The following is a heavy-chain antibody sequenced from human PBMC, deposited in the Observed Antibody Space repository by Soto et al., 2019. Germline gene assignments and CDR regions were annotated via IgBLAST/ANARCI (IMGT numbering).Heavy chain of an antibody. J-gene: IGHJ4*02. V-gene: IGHV3-15*01. D-gene: IGHD1-1*01. CDR1: GFTFSNAW. CDR3: TGTPVSLTDH. CDR2: IKSKTDGGTT. Sequence: EVQLVESGGGLVKPGGSLRLSCAASGFTFSNAWMSWVRQAPGKGLEWVGRIKSKTDGGTTDYAAPVKGRFTITSDESKNTLYLQMNSMKTDDSAVYYCTGTPVSLTDHWGQGTLVTVSS.